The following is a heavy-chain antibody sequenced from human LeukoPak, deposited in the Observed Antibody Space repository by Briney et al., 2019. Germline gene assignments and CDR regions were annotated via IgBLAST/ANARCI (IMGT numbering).Heavy chain of an antibody. Sequence: GASVKVSCKASGGSISSYGISWVRQAPGQGLEWMGRIIPVFGTANYAQKFQARVTITADTVSNTAYMELTSLTSEDTAVYFCAKQGEIRQDYYMDVWGNGTAVTVSS. CDR2: IIPVFGTA. J-gene: IGHJ6*03. V-gene: IGHV1-69*06. CDR3: AKQGEIRQDYYMDV. D-gene: IGHD1/OR15-1a*01. CDR1: GGSISSYG.